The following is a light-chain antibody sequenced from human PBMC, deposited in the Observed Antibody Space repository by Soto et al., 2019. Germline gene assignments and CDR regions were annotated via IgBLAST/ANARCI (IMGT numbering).Light chain of an antibody. Sequence: QSVLTKPASVSGSPGQSITISCPGTSSDVGGYNYVSWYQQHPGKAPKLMIYDVSNRPSGVSNRFSGSKSGNTASLTISGLQAEDEADYYCSSYTSSSIPYVFGTGTKVTVL. CDR1: SSDVGGYNY. CDR3: SSYTSSSIPYV. V-gene: IGLV2-14*01. J-gene: IGLJ1*01. CDR2: DVS.